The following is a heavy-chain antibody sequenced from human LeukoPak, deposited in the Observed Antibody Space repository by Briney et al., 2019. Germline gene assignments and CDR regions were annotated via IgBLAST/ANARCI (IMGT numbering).Heavy chain of an antibody. Sequence: GGSLRLSCAASGFTFSSYSKNWVRQAPGKGLEWVSYISSTGNSLYYADSVKGRFTISRDNAKNSLYLQLNSLRAEDTTVYYCAREPADFGDNWFDPWGQGTLVTVSS. D-gene: IGHD3-3*01. V-gene: IGHV3-48*01. CDR1: GFTFSSYS. CDR3: AREPADFGDNWFDP. CDR2: ISSTGNSL. J-gene: IGHJ5*02.